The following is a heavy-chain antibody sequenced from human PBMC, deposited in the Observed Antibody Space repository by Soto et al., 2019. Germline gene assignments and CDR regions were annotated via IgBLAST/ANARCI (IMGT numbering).Heavy chain of an antibody. V-gene: IGHV4-31*03. D-gene: IGHD1-1*01. Sequence: PSETLSLTCTVSSGSISSGGYYWSWIRQHPGKALEWIGYIYDTGSIYYNPSLKSRVTISVDTSKKQFSLKLSSVTAADTAVYYCARGPLGTNWFDPWGQGTLVTVSS. CDR1: SGSISSGGYY. CDR3: ARGPLGTNWFDP. CDR2: IYDTGSI. J-gene: IGHJ5*02.